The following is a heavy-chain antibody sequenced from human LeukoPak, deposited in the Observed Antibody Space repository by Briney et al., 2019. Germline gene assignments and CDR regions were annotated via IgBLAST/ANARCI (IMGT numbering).Heavy chain of an antibody. V-gene: IGHV3-21*01. CDR1: GFIFSSYD. Sequence: GGSLRLSCAASGFIFSSYDINWLRQAPGQGLEWISSISSSSSYIYYADSVRGRFTNSRDNAKHSVFLQMNRLRAEDTAVYYCARALSIATTVDIWGLGTMVTVSS. J-gene: IGHJ3*02. CDR3: ARALSIATTVDI. CDR2: ISSSSSYI. D-gene: IGHD6-6*01.